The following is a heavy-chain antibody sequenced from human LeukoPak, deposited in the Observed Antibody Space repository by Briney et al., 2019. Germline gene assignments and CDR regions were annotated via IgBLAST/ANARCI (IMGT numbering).Heavy chain of an antibody. V-gene: IGHV3-33*01. CDR3: AREAGNYYDSSGYYSPYFDY. CDR2: IWYDGSNK. Sequence: GGSLRLSCAASGFTFSSYGMHWVRQAPGKGLEWVAVIWYDGSNKYYADSVKGRFTISRDNSKNKLYPQMNSLRAEDTAVYYCAREAGNYYDSSGYYSPYFDYWGQGTLVTVSS. D-gene: IGHD3-22*01. CDR1: GFTFSSYG. J-gene: IGHJ4*02.